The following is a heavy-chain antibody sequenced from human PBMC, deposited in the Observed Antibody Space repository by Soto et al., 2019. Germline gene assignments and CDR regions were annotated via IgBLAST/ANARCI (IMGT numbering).Heavy chain of an antibody. V-gene: IGHV3-74*01. CDR1: GFTFNYYW. CDR2: IHSDGSTT. CDR3: VRGDKGGFDL. J-gene: IGHJ3*01. Sequence: EVQLVESEGGLVQRGGSLRLSCAASGFTFNYYWMNWVRQAPGQGLVWVSHIHSDGSTTTYADSVKGRFTISRDNAKNKLYLQMNSLSAEDTAVYYCVRGDKGGFDLWGQGTTVTVSS. D-gene: IGHD2-21*02.